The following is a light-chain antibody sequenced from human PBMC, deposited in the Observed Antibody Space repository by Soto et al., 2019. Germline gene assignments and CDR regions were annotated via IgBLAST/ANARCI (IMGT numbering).Light chain of an antibody. CDR3: SSYTSGSTVV. V-gene: IGLV2-14*03. J-gene: IGLJ2*01. Sequence: QSALTQPASMSGSPGQSITISCTGTSSGVGGYNYVSWYQQHPGKAPKLMIFDVSHRPSGVSNRFSGSKSGNTASLTISGLQAEDEADYYCSSYTSGSTVVFGGGTKVTVL. CDR1: SSGVGGYNY. CDR2: DVS.